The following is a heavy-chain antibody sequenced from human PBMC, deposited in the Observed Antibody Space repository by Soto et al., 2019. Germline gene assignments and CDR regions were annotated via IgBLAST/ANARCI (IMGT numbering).Heavy chain of an antibody. V-gene: IGHV1-69*13. CDR3: ARSPTSLTTIDD. CDR2: IIPIFGTA. CDR1: GGPFSIYA. D-gene: IGHD4-4*01. J-gene: IGHJ4*01. Sequence: ASLKISCNESGGPFSIYAISWVRQAPGQGLEWIGGIIPIFGTANYAQKFQGRVTITADESTSTAYMELSSLRSEDTAVYYCARSPTSLTTIDDWGHVTLVTVSS.